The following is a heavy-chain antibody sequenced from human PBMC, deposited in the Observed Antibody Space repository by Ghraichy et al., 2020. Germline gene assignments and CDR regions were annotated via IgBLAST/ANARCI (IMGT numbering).Heavy chain of an antibody. Sequence: ASVKVSCKVSGYTLTQLSMHWVRQAPGKGLEWMGGFDPEDGETIYAQKFQGRVTMTEDTSTDTAYMELRSLRSEDTAVYYCAKTYHYGSGSYFYYFESWGQGTLVTVSS. CDR2: FDPEDGET. D-gene: IGHD3-10*01. CDR1: GYTLTQLS. J-gene: IGHJ4*02. CDR3: AKTYHYGSGSYFYYFES. V-gene: IGHV1-24*01.